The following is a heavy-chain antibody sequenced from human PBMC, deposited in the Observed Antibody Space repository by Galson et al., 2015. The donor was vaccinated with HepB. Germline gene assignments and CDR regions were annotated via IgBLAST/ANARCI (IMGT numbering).Heavy chain of an antibody. CDR1: GFTFSNYA. J-gene: IGHJ4*02. D-gene: IGHD3-10*01. CDR2: ISGSYGST. Sequence: SLRLSCAASGFTFSNYAMTWVRQAPGKGLEWVSVISGSYGSTYYADSVKGRFTISRDNSKNTLYLQMNSLRAEDTAVYYCAKTVWFGESVIPSFNFWGQGTLVTVSS. V-gene: IGHV3-23*01. CDR3: AKTVWFGESVIPSFNF.